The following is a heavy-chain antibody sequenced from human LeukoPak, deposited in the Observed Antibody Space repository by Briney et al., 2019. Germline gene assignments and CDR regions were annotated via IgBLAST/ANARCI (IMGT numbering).Heavy chain of an antibody. J-gene: IGHJ4*02. D-gene: IGHD3-10*01. CDR1: GYTFTDSY. CDR2: INPNSGGT. Sequence: ASVKVSCNASGYTFTDSYMHWVRQAPGQGLEWMGWINPNSGGTNYAQTFQGRVTMTRDTSISTAYMELSRLRSDDTAVYYCARFMDFDYWGQGTLVTVSS. V-gene: IGHV1-2*02. CDR3: ARFMDFDY.